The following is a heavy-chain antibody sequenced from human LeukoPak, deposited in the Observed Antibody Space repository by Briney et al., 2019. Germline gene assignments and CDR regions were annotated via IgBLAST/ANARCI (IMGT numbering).Heavy chain of an antibody. D-gene: IGHD1-1*01. CDR1: GGSFIGYY. Sequence: SETLSLTCAVYGGSFIGYYWTLIRQTPGKGLEWIGEISHTGLTGSNPSLKSRVTIFVDSSKKQFSLRMTSVTAADTGVYYCARVPDITARPCDTWGPGTLVTVSS. J-gene: IGHJ5*02. V-gene: IGHV4-34*01. CDR2: ISHTGLT. CDR3: ARVPDITARPCDT.